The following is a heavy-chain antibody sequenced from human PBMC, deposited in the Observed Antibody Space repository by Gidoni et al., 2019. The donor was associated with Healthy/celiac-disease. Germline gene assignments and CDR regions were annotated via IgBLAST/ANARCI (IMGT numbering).Heavy chain of an antibody. Sequence: EVQLLESGGGLVQPGGSLRLSCAASGFPFSSYAMSWVRQAPGKGLEWVSAISGSGGSTYYADSVKGRFTISRDNSKNTLYLQMNSLRAEDTAVYYCAKATVTTGGSSYYYMDVWGKGTTVTVSS. D-gene: IGHD4-17*01. J-gene: IGHJ6*03. CDR1: GFPFSSYA. V-gene: IGHV3-23*01. CDR2: ISGSGGST. CDR3: AKATVTTGGSSYYYMDV.